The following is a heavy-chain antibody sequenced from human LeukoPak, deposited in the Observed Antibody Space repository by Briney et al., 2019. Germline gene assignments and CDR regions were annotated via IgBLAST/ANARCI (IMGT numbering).Heavy chain of an antibody. J-gene: IGHJ4*02. CDR3: AGIDGYKGY. D-gene: IGHD5-24*01. CDR1: GGSISSGSYY. V-gene: IGHV4-30-2*01. Sequence: SETLSLTCTVSGGSISSGSYYWTWIRQPPGKGLEWIGYISHGGTAYYNPSLKGRVTISLDRSKNQFSLKVTSLLAADTAVYYCAGIDGYKGYWGQGTLVTVSS. CDR2: ISHGGTA.